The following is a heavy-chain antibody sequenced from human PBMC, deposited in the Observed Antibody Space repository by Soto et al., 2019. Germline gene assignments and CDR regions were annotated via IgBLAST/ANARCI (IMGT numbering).Heavy chain of an antibody. D-gene: IGHD6-19*01. J-gene: IGHJ3*02. CDR3: ARVSGWSDAFDI. Sequence: ASVKVSCKAPGYTFTSYAMHWVRQAPGQRLEWMGWINAGNGNTKYSQKFQGRVTITRDTSASTAYMELSSLRSEDTAVYYCARVSGWSDAFDIGGQGTMVTVSS. CDR1: GYTFTSYA. CDR2: INAGNGNT. V-gene: IGHV1-3*01.